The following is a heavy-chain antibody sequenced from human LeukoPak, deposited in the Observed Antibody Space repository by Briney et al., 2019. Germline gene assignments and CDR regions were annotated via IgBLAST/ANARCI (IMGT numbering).Heavy chain of an antibody. CDR2: IYYSGST. D-gene: IGHD2-15*01. V-gene: IGHV4-59*01. Sequence: KPSETLSLTCTVSGGSISSYYWSWIRQPPGKGLEWIGYIYYSGSTNYNPSLKSRVTISVDTSKNQFSLKLSSVTAADTAVYYCAGSAEENNWFDPWGQGTLVTVSS. CDR1: GGSISSYY. CDR3: AGSAEENNWFDP. J-gene: IGHJ5*02.